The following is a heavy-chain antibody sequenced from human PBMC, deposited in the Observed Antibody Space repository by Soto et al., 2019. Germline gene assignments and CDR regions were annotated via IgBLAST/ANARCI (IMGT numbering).Heavy chain of an antibody. CDR1: GFTFTRSV. V-gene: IGHV1-58*02. D-gene: IGHD3-22*01. CDR2: IVVGSGNT. Sequence: SVKRSWKASGFTFTRSVMHRVRQAHGQRLEWIGWIVVGSGNTNYAQKFQERVTITRDMSTSTAYMELSSLRSEDTAVYYCAADPRYYYDSSGPFDFLGQGTLVTVSS. J-gene: IGHJ4*02. CDR3: AADPRYYYDSSGPFDF.